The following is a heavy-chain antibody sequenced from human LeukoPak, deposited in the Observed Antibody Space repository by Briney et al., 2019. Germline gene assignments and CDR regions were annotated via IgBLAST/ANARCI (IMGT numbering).Heavy chain of an antibody. CDR2: AYYRSKWYN. J-gene: IGHJ5*02. D-gene: IGHD3-3*01. CDR1: GDTVSSNSAA. CDR3: ARETGVTISPPKVDP. V-gene: IGHV6-1*01. Sequence: SQTLSLTCAISGDTVSSNSAAWYWIRQSPSRGLEWLGRAYYRSKWYNDYALSVKSRITINPDTSKNQFSLQLNSVTPEDTAVYYCARETGVTISPPKVDPWGQGTLVTVSS.